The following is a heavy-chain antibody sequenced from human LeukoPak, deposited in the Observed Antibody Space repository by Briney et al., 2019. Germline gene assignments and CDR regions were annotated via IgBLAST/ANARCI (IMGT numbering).Heavy chain of an antibody. CDR2: IYYSGST. CDR1: GGSISSHY. V-gene: IGHV4-59*11. D-gene: IGHD6-13*01. CDR3: ARELLTSYSSSWYLDY. J-gene: IGHJ4*02. Sequence: PSETLSLTCTVSGGSISSHYWSWIRQPPGKGLEWIGYIYYSGSTNYNPSLKSQVTISVDTSKNQFSLKLSSVTAADTAVYYCARELLTSYSSSWYLDYWGQGTLVTVSS.